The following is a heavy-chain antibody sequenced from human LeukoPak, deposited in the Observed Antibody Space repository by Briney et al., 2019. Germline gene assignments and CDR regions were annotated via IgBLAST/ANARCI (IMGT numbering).Heavy chain of an antibody. CDR3: ARGGYYGSGNDFRFDP. Sequence: SETLSLTCAVSGGSISSSQWWTWVRQPPGKGLEWIGEIYHSGSTNYNPSLKSRVTISVDTSKNQFSLKLSSVTAADTAVYYCARGGYYGSGNDFRFDPWGQGTLVTVSS. CDR2: IYHSGST. V-gene: IGHV4-4*02. D-gene: IGHD3-10*01. CDR1: GGSISSSQW. J-gene: IGHJ5*02.